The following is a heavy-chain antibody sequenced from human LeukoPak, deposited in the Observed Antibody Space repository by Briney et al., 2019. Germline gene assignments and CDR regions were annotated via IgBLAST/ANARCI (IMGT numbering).Heavy chain of an antibody. V-gene: IGHV3-11*01. CDR3: ARTGDRGGFAY. Sequence: GGSLRLSCAASGFTFSDYYMSWIRQAPGKGLEWISYISGSGTNIYYADSVRGRFTISRDNAKNSLYLQMNGLRAEDTAVYYCARTGDRGGFAYWGQGTLVTVSS. J-gene: IGHJ4*02. CDR1: GFTFSDYY. D-gene: IGHD7-27*01. CDR2: ISGSGTNI.